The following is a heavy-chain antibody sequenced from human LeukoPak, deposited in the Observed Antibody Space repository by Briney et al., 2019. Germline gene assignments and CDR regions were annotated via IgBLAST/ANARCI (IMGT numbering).Heavy chain of an antibody. CDR3: ARGSVGGMVVAAMTPDAEYFQH. D-gene: IGHD2-15*01. Sequence: GGSLRLSCAASGFTFSSYSMNWVRQAPGKGLEWVSSISSSSSYIYYADSVKGRFTISRDNAKNSLYLQMNSLRAEDTAVYYCARGSVGGMVVAAMTPDAEYFQHWGQGTLVTVSS. CDR1: GFTFSSYS. V-gene: IGHV3-21*01. J-gene: IGHJ1*01. CDR2: ISSSSSYI.